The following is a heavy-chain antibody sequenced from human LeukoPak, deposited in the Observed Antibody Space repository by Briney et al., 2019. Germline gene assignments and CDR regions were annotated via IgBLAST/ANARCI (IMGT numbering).Heavy chain of an antibody. J-gene: IGHJ4*02. V-gene: IGHV3-9*01. CDR1: GFSFDEYA. Sequence: GGSLRLSCVDSGFSFDEYASHCVRQAPGEGRGWVSVISCNSSTICYAYSVKGRFTISRDNAKNSLYLQMNSLRAEDTALYYCAKDQGATYFDYWGQGTLVTVSS. D-gene: IGHD1-26*01. CDR2: ISCNSSTI. CDR3: AKDQGATYFDY.